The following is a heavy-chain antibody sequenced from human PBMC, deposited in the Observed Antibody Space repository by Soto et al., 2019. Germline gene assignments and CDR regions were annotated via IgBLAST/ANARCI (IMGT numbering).Heavy chain of an antibody. D-gene: IGHD5-12*01. CDR3: AKDQDPTIRRPKDY. J-gene: IGHJ4*02. V-gene: IGHV1-69*06. Sequence: SLNVCCTASGCSFSAYTITCLRQAPGQGLEWVGGIIPLFGTENYAQNFQDRFTFTGDKSPTTAYMEVRRLRADDTAVYHCAKDQDPTIRRPKDYWAQATLVTASS. CDR2: IIPLFGTE. CDR1: GCSFSAYT.